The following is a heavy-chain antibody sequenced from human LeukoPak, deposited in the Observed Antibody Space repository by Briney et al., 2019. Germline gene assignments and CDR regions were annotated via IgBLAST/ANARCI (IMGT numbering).Heavy chain of an antibody. CDR3: ARAPSYYYDSSGYYYGPYFDY. J-gene: IGHJ4*02. CDR2: INHSGST. V-gene: IGHV4-34*01. D-gene: IGHD3-22*01. CDR1: GGSFSGYY. Sequence: PSETLSLTCAVYGGSFSGYYWSWIRQHPGKGLEWIGEINHSGSTNYNPSLKSRVTISVDTSKNQFSLKLSSVTAADTAVYYCARAPSYYYDSSGYYYGPYFDYWGQGTLVTVSS.